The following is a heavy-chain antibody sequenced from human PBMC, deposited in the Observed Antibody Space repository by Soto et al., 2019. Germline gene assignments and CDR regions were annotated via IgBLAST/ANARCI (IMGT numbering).Heavy chain of an antibody. D-gene: IGHD5-18*01. CDR1: GVTVNSYA. CDR2: IIPLFGTA. Sequence: QVQLEQSGAEVKKPGSSVKVSCNASGVTVNSYAIIWVRQAPGQGLEWMGSIIPLFGTANSAQKFRDRVTITADRSTSTVYMEMASLRSEDTDVYYCSGFGYSKGYAYWGQGTLVTVSS. J-gene: IGHJ4*02. CDR3: SGFGYSKGYAY. V-gene: IGHV1-69*06.